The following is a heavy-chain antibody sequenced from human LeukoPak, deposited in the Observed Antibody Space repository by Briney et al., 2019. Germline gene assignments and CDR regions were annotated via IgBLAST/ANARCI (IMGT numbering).Heavy chain of an antibody. CDR3: ARAPTSGYYVLDY. J-gene: IGHJ4*02. D-gene: IGHD3-22*01. Sequence: SQTLSLTCSVSGGSISSGDYYWSWIRQYPGKGLEWIGYIYYSGTTYYNPSLESRLTISFDMSKNHFSLMLSSVTAADTAVYHCARAPTSGYYVLDYWGRGTLVTVSS. CDR1: GGSISSGDYY. CDR2: IYYSGTT. V-gene: IGHV4-31*03.